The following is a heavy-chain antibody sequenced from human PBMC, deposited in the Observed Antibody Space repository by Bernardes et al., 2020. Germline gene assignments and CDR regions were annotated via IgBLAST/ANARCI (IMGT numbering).Heavy chain of an antibody. J-gene: IGHJ4*02. CDR1: GYTFTSYD. CDR3: ARADVTGVVAAPEFDY. CDR2: MNPNSGNT. D-gene: IGHD2-15*01. V-gene: IGHV1-8*01. Sequence: ASVKVSCKASGYTFTSYDINWVRQATGQGLEWMGWMNPNSGNTGYAQKFQGRVTMTRNTSISTAYMELSSLRSEDTAVYYCARADVTGVVAAPEFDYWGQGTLVTVSS.